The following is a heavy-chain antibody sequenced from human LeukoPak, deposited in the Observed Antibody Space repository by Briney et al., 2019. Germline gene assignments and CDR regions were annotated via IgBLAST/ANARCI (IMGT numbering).Heavy chain of an antibody. CDR1: GFTFSSYS. V-gene: IGHV3-21*01. CDR3: ARDRSSYYYDSSGYSYLDY. D-gene: IGHD3-22*01. J-gene: IGHJ4*02. Sequence: PGGSLRLSCAASGFTFSSYSMNWVRQAPGKGLEWVSSITSSSSYIYYADSVKGRFTISRDNAKNSLYLQMNSLRAEDTAVYYCARDRSSYYYDSSGYSYLDYWGQGTLVTVSS. CDR2: ITSSSSYI.